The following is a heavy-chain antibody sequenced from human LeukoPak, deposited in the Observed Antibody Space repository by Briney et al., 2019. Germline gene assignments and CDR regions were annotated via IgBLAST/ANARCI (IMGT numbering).Heavy chain of an antibody. Sequence: PGGSLRLSCAASGFTFRSYAMSWVRQAPGKGLEWVSYIRGSGGTTSYADSVKGRVTISRDNSKNTLYLQMNSLRAEDTAVYYCAKRDSSGSLPRLFDYWGQGTLVTVSS. V-gene: IGHV3-23*01. J-gene: IGHJ4*02. CDR3: AKRDSSGSLPRLFDY. CDR2: IRGSGGTT. CDR1: GFTFRSYA. D-gene: IGHD6-19*01.